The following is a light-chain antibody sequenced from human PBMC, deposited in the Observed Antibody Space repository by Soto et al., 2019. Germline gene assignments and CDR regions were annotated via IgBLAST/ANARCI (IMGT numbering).Light chain of an antibody. J-gene: IGKJ1*01. Sequence: DIQMTQSPSTLSASVGDRVTITCRASQGIGGSLAWYQQKAGRAPKPLIYGASRLDSGVPSRFRGSGSGTEFTLTISSLQPDAFATYFCQQYDSYPRTFGQGTKVEI. CDR3: QQYDSYPRT. V-gene: IGKV1-5*01. CDR2: GAS. CDR1: QGIGGS.